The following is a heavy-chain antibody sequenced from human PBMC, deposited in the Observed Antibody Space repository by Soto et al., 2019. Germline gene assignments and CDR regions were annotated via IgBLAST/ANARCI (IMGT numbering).Heavy chain of an antibody. CDR1: GFTFSSYA. D-gene: IGHD3-10*01. CDR2: ISYDGSNK. Sequence: QVQLVESGGGVVQPGRSLRLSCAASGFTFSSYAMHWVRQAPGKGLEWVAVISYDGSNKYYADSVKGRFTISRDNSKNTLYLQMNSLRAEDTAVYYCASPYLGGSGSYYPFDYWGQGTLVTVSS. CDR3: ASPYLGGSGSYYPFDY. J-gene: IGHJ4*02. V-gene: IGHV3-30-3*01.